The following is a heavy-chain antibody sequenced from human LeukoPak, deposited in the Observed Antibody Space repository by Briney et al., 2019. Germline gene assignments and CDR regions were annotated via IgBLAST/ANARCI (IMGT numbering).Heavy chain of an antibody. V-gene: IGHV3-7*01. J-gene: IGHJ4*02. CDR3: VRGGANRFDH. CDR2: IGADGSEK. Sequence: GGSLRLSCAASGFSLSDDWMSWVRQAPGKGLEWVGKIGADGSEKYYVDSVKGRFTLSRDNARNSLYLQMNSLRDEDTAVYYCVRGGANRFDHWGQGILVAVSS. D-gene: IGHD1-26*01. CDR1: GFSLSDDW.